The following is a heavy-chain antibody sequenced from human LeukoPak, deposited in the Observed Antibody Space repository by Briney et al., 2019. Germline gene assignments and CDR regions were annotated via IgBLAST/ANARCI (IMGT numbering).Heavy chain of an antibody. CDR3: ARDNSYVPMGGFDY. D-gene: IGHD3-10*02. J-gene: IGHJ4*02. CDR1: RFTFSSYY. Sequence: GGSLRLSCAASRFTFSSYYMYWARQAPGKGLEWVAFISDDGVKKYYADSVKGRFSISRDNYKKTLFLQMDSLRPEDTAVYYCARDNSYVPMGGFDYWGQGTLVTVSS. V-gene: IGHV3-30-3*01. CDR2: ISDDGVKK.